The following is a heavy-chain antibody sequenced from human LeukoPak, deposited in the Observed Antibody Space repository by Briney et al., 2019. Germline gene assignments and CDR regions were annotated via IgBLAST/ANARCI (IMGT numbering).Heavy chain of an antibody. D-gene: IGHD5-18*01. CDR1: GFTFSSYE. Sequence: GGSLRLSCAASGFTFSSYEMNWVRQAPGKGLEWVSYISSSGSYIYYADSVKGRFTISRDNAKNSLYLQMNSLRAEDTAVYYCARDPERGYSYGEFDYWGQGTLVTVSS. CDR3: ARDPERGYSYGEFDY. V-gene: IGHV3-21*05. CDR2: ISSSGSYI. J-gene: IGHJ4*02.